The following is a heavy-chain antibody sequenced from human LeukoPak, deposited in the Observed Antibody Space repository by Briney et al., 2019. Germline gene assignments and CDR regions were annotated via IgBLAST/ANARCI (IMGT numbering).Heavy chain of an antibody. CDR3: AKTDSGSYYRMIDY. D-gene: IGHD1-26*01. Sequence: SGRSLRLSCAASGFTFDDYAMHWVRHAPGKGLEWVSGISWNSGGIGYADSVKGRFTISRDNAKNSLYLQMSSLRAEDTALYYCAKTDSGSYYRMIDYWGQGTLVTVSS. CDR1: GFTFDDYA. V-gene: IGHV3-9*01. CDR2: ISWNSGGI. J-gene: IGHJ4*02.